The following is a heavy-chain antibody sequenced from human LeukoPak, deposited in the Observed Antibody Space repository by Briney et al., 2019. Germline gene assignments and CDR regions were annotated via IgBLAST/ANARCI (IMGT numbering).Heavy chain of an antibody. CDR3: AKDSGTYFGNFDY. D-gene: IGHD1-26*01. CDR1: GFTFSSYG. Sequence: PGRSVRLSCAASGFTFSSYGMHWVRQAPGKWLEWVAVISYDGTNKYYVDSVRGRFTTSRDNSKNTLYLQMNSLRAEDTAVYYCAKDSGTYFGNFDYWGQGTLVTVSS. J-gene: IGHJ4*02. CDR2: ISYDGTNK. V-gene: IGHV3-30*18.